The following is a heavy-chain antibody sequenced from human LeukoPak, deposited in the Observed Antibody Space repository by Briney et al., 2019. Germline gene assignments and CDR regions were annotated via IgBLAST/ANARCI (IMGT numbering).Heavy chain of an antibody. CDR3: AGEYYYDSSGPSGYGFDP. CDR2: IIPIFGTA. V-gene: IGHV1-69*13. Sequence: ASVKVSCKASGGTFSSYAISWVRQAPGQGLEWMGGIIPIFGTANYAQKFQGRVTITADESTSTAYMELSSLRSEDTAVYYCAGEYYYDSSGPSGYGFDPWGQGTLVTVSS. J-gene: IGHJ5*02. CDR1: GGTFSSYA. D-gene: IGHD3-22*01.